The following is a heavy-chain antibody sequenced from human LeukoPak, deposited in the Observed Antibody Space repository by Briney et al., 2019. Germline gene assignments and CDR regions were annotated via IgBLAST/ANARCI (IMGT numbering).Heavy chain of an antibody. D-gene: IGHD2-21*01. CDR2: IYPGDSDT. Sequence: KPGESLKISCRGSGYSFTTYWIGWVRQMPGKGLEWMGIIYPGDSDTRYSPSFKGQVTISADKSISTAYLQWSSLKASDTAMYYCARVVYEHSAFDIWGQGTMVTVSS. J-gene: IGHJ3*02. CDR1: GYSFTTYW. V-gene: IGHV5-51*01. CDR3: ARVVYEHSAFDI.